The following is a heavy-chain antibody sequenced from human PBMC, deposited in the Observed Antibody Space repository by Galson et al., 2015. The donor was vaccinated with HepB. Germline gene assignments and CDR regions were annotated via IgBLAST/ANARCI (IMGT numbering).Heavy chain of an antibody. Sequence: SCKASGGTFSSYAISWVRQAPGQGLEWMGRIIPILGIANYAQKFQGRVTITADKSTSTAYVELSSLRSEDTAVYYCASLGAGSGSYLDIWGQGTMVTVSS. CDR3: ASLGAGSGSYLDI. V-gene: IGHV1-69*04. CDR1: GGTFSSYA. CDR2: IIPILGIA. J-gene: IGHJ3*02. D-gene: IGHD3-10*01.